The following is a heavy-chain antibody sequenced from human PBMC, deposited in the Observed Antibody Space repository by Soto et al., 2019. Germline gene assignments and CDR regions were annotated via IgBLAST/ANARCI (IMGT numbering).Heavy chain of an antibody. V-gene: IGHV4-31*03. D-gene: IGHD3-10*01. J-gene: IGHJ4*02. CDR3: ARSKTLYGSGSYFDY. Sequence: SETLSLTCTVSGGPISSGGYYWSWIRQHPGKGLEWIGYIYYSGSTYYNPSLKSRVTISVDTSKNQFSLKLSSVTAADTAVYYCARSKTLYGSGSYFDYWGQGTLVTVSS. CDR1: GGPISSGGYY. CDR2: IYYSGST.